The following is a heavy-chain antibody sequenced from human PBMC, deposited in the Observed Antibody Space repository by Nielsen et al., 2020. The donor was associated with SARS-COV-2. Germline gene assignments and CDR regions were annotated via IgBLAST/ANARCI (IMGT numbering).Heavy chain of an antibody. CDR2: INWNGGST. D-gene: IGHD3-10*01. V-gene: IGHV3-20*01. J-gene: IGHJ6*02. Sequence: GEPLTISCAASGFTFDDYGMSWVRQAPGKGLEWASGINWNGGSTGYADSVKGRFTISRDNAKNSLYMQMNSLRAEDTALYHCARVPGGVLLWFGNYGMDVWGQGTTVTVSS. CDR1: GFTFDDYG. CDR3: ARVPGGVLLWFGNYGMDV.